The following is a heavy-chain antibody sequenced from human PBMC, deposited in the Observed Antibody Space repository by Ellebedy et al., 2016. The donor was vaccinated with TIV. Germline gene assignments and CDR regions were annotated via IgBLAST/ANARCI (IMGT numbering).Heavy chain of an antibody. V-gene: IGHV3-23*01. CDR2: VTFPTGTT. CDR1: GFTFSLSS. D-gene: IGHD2/OR15-2a*01. Sequence: PGGSLSLSCAASGFTFSLSSMSWVRQAPGRGLEWVSSVTFPTGTTYYADSVKGRFTVSRDNSKNTTYLEMNSLRADDTAIYYCAKDSREFRSWGQGTLVTVSS. J-gene: IGHJ5*02. CDR3: AKDSREFRS.